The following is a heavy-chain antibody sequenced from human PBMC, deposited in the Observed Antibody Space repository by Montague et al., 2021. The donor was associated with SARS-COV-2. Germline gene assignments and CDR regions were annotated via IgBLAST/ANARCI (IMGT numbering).Heavy chain of an antibody. CDR1: GFSLSTSGMC. Sequence: PVLVKPTQTLTLTCTFSGFSLSTSGMCVSWIRQPPGKALEWLARIDWDDDKYYSTSLKTRLTISKDTSKNQVVLTMTNMDPVDTATYYCARMTVAGIPFDYWGQGTLVTVSS. CDR3: ARMTVAGIPFDY. J-gene: IGHJ4*02. D-gene: IGHD6-19*01. V-gene: IGHV2-70*11. CDR2: IDWDDDK.